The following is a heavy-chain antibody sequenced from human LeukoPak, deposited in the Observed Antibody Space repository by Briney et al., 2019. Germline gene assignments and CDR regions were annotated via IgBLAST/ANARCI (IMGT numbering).Heavy chain of an antibody. V-gene: IGHV1-2*02. Sequence: GASVKVSCKASGYTFISHYLHWVRQAPGQGLEWLGWINPKSGGTNYARDFQGRVTMTRDTSISTAYMELSRLRSDDTAVYYCARVVVVPATIDYWGQGTLVTVSS. CDR2: INPKSGGT. CDR1: GYTFISHY. D-gene: IGHD2-2*01. CDR3: ARVVVVPATIDY. J-gene: IGHJ4*02.